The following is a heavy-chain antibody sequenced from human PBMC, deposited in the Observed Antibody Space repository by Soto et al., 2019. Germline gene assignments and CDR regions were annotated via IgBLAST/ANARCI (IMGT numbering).Heavy chain of an antibody. J-gene: IGHJ3*02. CDR3: AKDIGSYGRDAFDI. CDR1: GFSFGSYA. Sequence: HLGGSLRLSCAASGFSFGSYAMSWVRQAPGKGLEWVSAISGSGGSTYYADSVKGRFTISRDNSKNTLYLQMNSLRAEDTAVYYCAKDIGSYGRDAFDIWGQGTMVTVS. CDR2: ISGSGGST. D-gene: IGHD4-17*01. V-gene: IGHV3-23*01.